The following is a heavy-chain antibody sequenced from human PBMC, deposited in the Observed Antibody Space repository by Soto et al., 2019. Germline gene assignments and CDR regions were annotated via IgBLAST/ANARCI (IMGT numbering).Heavy chain of an antibody. Sequence: PSETLSLTCAVYGGSFSGYYWSWIRQPPGKGLEWIGEINHSGSTNYNPSLKSRVTISVDTSKNQFSLKLSSVTAADTAVYYCARHISELLWLGELGVGGMDVWGQGTTVT. CDR3: ARHISELLWLGELGVGGMDV. D-gene: IGHD3-10*01. V-gene: IGHV4-34*01. CDR2: INHSGST. CDR1: GGSFSGYY. J-gene: IGHJ6*02.